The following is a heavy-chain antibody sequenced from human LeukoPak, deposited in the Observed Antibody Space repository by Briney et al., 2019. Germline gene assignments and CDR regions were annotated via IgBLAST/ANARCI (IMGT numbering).Heavy chain of an antibody. Sequence: SETLSLTCTVSGASISSGDYYWSWIRQPPGKGLEWIGYIYYSGSTYYNPSLKSRLTISVDTSKNQFSLKLTSVTAADTAVHYCARWAIFGVAWGQGTLVTVSS. V-gene: IGHV4-30-4*08. CDR2: IYYSGST. CDR3: ARWAIFGVA. CDR1: GASISSGDYY. D-gene: IGHD3-3*01. J-gene: IGHJ5*02.